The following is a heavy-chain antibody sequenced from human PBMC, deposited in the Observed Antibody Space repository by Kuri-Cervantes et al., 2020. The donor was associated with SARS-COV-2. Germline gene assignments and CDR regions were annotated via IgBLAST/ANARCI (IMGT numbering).Heavy chain of an antibody. CDR2: IYYSGST. CDR1: GGSISSYY. J-gene: IGHJ6*03. CDR3: ARRGWNGSRGDRYYYMDV. V-gene: IGHV4-59*08. Sequence: SETLSLTCTVSGGSISSYYWSWIQQPPGKGLEWIGYIYYSGSTNYNPSLKSRVTISVDTSKNQFSLKLSSVTAADTAVYYCARRGWNGSRGDRYYYMDVWGKGTTVTVSS. D-gene: IGHD6-13*01.